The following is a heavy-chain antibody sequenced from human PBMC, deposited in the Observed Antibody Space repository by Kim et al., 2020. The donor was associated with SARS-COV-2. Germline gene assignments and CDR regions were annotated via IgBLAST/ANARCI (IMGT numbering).Heavy chain of an antibody. CDR1: GGSFSGYY. D-gene: IGHD3-10*01. Sequence: SETLSLTCAVYGGSFSGYYWSWIRQPPGKGLEWIGEINHSGSTNYNPSLKSRVTISVDTSKNQFSLKLSSVTAADTAVYYCASRITMVRGVSNWFDPWG. CDR3: ASRITMVRGVSNWFDP. J-gene: IGHJ5*02. V-gene: IGHV4-34*01. CDR2: INHSGST.